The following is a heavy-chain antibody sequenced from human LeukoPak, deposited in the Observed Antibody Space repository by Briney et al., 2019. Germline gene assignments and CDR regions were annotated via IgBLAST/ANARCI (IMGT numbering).Heavy chain of an antibody. Sequence: QSGGSLRLSCAASGFTFDDYAMQWVRQAPGKGLEWVSGISWNSGSIGYADSVKGRFTISRDNAKNSLYLQMNSLRAEDMALYYCAKGWDTAMVGGFDYWGQGTLVTVSS. J-gene: IGHJ4*02. CDR2: ISWNSGSI. D-gene: IGHD5-18*01. CDR1: GFTFDDYA. CDR3: AKGWDTAMVGGFDY. V-gene: IGHV3-9*03.